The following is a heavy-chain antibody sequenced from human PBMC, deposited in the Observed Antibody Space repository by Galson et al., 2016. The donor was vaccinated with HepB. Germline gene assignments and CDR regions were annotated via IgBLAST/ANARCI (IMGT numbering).Heavy chain of an antibody. Sequence: SVKVSCKVSGYSVTKLPLHWVRQAPGKGLEWMGGFGPEQGEIVYAQNFQGRFTMTEDASTDTVNMDLSSLTSEDTAVYYCAQTEVGYCIAGTCYGLDYWGQGTLVAVSS. CDR3: AQTEVGYCIAGTCYGLDY. D-gene: IGHD2-15*01. V-gene: IGHV1-24*01. CDR2: FGPEQGEI. CDR1: GYSVTKLP. J-gene: IGHJ4*02.